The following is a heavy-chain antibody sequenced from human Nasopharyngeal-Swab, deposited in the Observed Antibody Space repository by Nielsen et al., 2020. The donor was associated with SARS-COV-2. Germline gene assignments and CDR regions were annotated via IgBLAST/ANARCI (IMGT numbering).Heavy chain of an antibody. V-gene: IGHV3-23*01. Sequence: VRQAPGKGLEWVSAISGSGGSTYYADSVKGRFTTSRDNSKNTLYLQMNSLRAEDTAVYYCAKGPLADYWGQGTLVTVSS. CDR2: ISGSGGST. J-gene: IGHJ4*02. CDR3: AKGPLADY. D-gene: IGHD3-3*02.